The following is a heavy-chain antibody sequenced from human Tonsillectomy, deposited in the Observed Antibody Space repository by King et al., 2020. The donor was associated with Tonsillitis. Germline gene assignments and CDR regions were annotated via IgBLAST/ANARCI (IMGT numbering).Heavy chain of an antibody. CDR1: GGSISSSSYY. J-gene: IGHJ4*02. D-gene: IGHD3-3*01. Sequence: QLQESGPGLVKPSETLSLTCTVSGGSISSSSYYWGWIRQPPGKGLEWIGSIYYSGSTYYNPSLKSRVTISVDTSKNQFSLKLSSVTAADTAVYYCARRTDYYDFWSVYPAPFDYWGQGTLVTVSS. V-gene: IGHV4-39*01. CDR2: IYYSGST. CDR3: ARRTDYYDFWSVYPAPFDY.